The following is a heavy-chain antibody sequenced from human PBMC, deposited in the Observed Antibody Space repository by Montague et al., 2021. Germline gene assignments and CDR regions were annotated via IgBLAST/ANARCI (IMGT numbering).Heavy chain of an antibody. CDR3: AREGVGDLLFSFDS. J-gene: IGHJ4*02. Sequence: CAISGDSVSNNNAAWNWIRESPSRGLEWLARTYYGSTWYTDYAVSVKGRIAINPDTSKNQFSLQLNSVTPEDTAVYYCAREGVGDLLFSFDSWGQGTLVTVSS. D-gene: IGHD3-10*01. CDR1: GDSVSNNNAA. V-gene: IGHV6-1*01. CDR2: TYYGSTWYT.